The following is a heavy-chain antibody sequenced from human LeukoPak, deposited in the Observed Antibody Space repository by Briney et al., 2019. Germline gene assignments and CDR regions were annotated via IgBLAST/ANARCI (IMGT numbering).Heavy chain of an antibody. CDR3: AKDMMAIVGATTSAFDI. CDR1: GVTFDDYA. CDR2: ISWNSGTI. Sequence: GGSLRLSCAASGVTFDDYAMHWVRQAPGRGLEWVSGISWNSGTIVYADSVKGRFTISRDNAKNSLYLQMNSLRVEDTALYYCAKDMMAIVGATTSAFDIWGQGTMVTVSS. V-gene: IGHV3-9*01. D-gene: IGHD1-26*01. J-gene: IGHJ3*02.